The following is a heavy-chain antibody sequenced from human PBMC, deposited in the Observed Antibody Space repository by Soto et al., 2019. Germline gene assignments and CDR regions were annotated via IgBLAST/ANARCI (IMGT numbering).Heavy chain of an antibody. V-gene: IGHV1-18*04. CDR1: GYSFTSYG. J-gene: IGHJ4*02. CDR3: ARDFGSDLSAPGAVFDY. Sequence: ASVKVSCKASGYSFTSYGISGVRQAPGQGLEWMGWISPYNGNTKYAQNFQGRVTLTTDTSTYTAYMELRSLRSDDPAVYYCARDFGSDLSAPGAVFDYWGQGTLVTVSS. D-gene: IGHD3-3*01. CDR2: ISPYNGNT.